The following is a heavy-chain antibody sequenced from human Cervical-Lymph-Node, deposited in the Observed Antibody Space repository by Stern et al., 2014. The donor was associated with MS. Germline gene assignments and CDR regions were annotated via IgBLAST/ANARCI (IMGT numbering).Heavy chain of an antibody. D-gene: IGHD6-19*01. CDR3: AARGDTRGWTH. V-gene: IGHV3-48*02. Sequence: EVQLEESGGGLVQPGGSLRLSCVVSGFTFSSNTMNWVRQAPGKGLEWLAFISGSGNEIHYAESLKGRFTISRDNGKNSLYLQINSLRDEDTAVYYCAARGDTRGWTHWGQGTLVTVSS. J-gene: IGHJ4*02. CDR1: GFTFSSNT. CDR2: ISGSGNEI.